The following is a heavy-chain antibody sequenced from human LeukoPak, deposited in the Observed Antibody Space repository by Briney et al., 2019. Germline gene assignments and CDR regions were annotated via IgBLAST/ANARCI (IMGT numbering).Heavy chain of an antibody. Sequence: GASVKVSCKASGYTFTGYYMHWVRQAPGQGLEWMGWINPNSGGTNYAQKFQGRVTMTRDTSISTAYMELSRLRSDDTAVYYCARGRGGVPLVVDFDHWGQGTLVTVSS. V-gene: IGHV1-2*02. CDR1: GYTFTGYY. D-gene: IGHD2-15*01. J-gene: IGHJ4*02. CDR3: ARGRGGVPLVVDFDH. CDR2: INPNSGGT.